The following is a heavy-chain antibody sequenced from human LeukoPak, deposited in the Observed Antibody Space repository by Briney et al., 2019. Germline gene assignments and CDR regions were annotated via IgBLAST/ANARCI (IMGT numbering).Heavy chain of an antibody. Sequence: SETLSLTCTVSGGSISSYYWSWIRQPAGKGLEWIGRIYTSGSTNYNPSLKSRVTMSVDTSKNQFPLKLSSVTAADTAVYYCAREGTNTIFGVVISWYFDLWGRGTLVTVSS. J-gene: IGHJ2*01. CDR3: AREGTNTIFGVVISWYFDL. D-gene: IGHD3-3*01. V-gene: IGHV4-4*07. CDR2: IYTSGST. CDR1: GGSISSYY.